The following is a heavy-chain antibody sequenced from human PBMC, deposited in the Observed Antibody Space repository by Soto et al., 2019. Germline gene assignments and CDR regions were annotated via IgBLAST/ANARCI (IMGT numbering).Heavy chain of an antibody. Sequence: PSETLSLTCAVYGGSFSGYYWSWIRQPPGKGLEWIGEINHSGSTNYNPSLKSRVTISVDTSKNQFSLKLSSVTAEDTAVYYCAESARAGGWLDPWGQGTLVTDSS. J-gene: IGHJ5*02. CDR1: GGSFSGYY. V-gene: IGHV4-34*01. CDR3: AESARAGGWLDP. D-gene: IGHD3-10*01. CDR2: INHSGST.